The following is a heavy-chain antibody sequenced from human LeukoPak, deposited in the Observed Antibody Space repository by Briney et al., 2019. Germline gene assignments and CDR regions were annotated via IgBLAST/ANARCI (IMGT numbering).Heavy chain of an antibody. V-gene: IGHV4-59*12. J-gene: IGHJ3*02. CDR3: ASTYSSSWYGAFDI. CDR1: DDSITIYY. Sequence: SETLSLTCTVSDDSITIYYWTWIRQPPGKGLEWIGYIDHTGSTNYNPSLNSRVTISVDTSKNQFSLKLSSVTAADTAVYYCASTYSSSWYGAFDIWGQGTMVTVSS. D-gene: IGHD6-13*01. CDR2: IDHTGST.